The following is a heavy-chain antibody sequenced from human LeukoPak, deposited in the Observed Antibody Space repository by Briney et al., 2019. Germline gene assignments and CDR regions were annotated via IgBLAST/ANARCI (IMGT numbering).Heavy chain of an antibody. CDR3: ARRLNVGGSWAYFDF. CDR1: GASMNGYY. D-gene: IGHD2-15*01. Sequence: SETLSPTCSVSGASMNGYYWGWIRQPPEKALEWIGYISSSGSANYNSSLRSRLTISIHTSINQFSLKLDFVTVADSAVYYCARRLNVGGSWAYFDFWGQGAPVTV. J-gene: IGHJ4*02. CDR2: ISSSGSA. V-gene: IGHV4-4*09.